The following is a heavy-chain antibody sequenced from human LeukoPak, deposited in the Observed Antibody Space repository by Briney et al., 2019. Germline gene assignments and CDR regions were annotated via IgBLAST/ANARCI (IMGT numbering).Heavy chain of an antibody. CDR1: GGTFSSYA. J-gene: IGHJ4*02. V-gene: IGHV1-69*01. D-gene: IGHD3-22*01. Sequence: SVKVSCKASGGTFSSYAISWVRQAPGQGLEWMGGIIPIFGTANYAQKFQGRVTITADESTSTAYMELSSLRSEDTAVYYCAKDSYYDSSGYYDYWGQGTLVTVSS. CDR3: AKDSYYDSSGYYDY. CDR2: IIPIFGTA.